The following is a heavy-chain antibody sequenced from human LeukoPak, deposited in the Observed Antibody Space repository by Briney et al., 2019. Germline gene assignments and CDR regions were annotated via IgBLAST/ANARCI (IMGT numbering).Heavy chain of an antibody. CDR2: IQNDGSNE. CDR1: GFTFRSYG. CDR3: VNSGFDP. V-gene: IGHV3-30*02. D-gene: IGHD3-10*01. Sequence: GGSLRLSCAASGFTFRSYGMHWVRQAPGKGLEWVAYIQNDGSNEQYADSVKGRFSISRDSSKNILYLQMNGLRVEDTALYYCVNSGFDPWGQGTLVTVSS. J-gene: IGHJ5*02.